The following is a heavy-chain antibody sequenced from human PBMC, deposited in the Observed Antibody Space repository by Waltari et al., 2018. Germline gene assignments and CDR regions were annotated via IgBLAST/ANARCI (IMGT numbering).Heavy chain of an antibody. CDR1: GYTFTGYY. D-gene: IGHD1-26*01. CDR3: AKRPCGSFAGDWYFDL. J-gene: IGHJ2*01. V-gene: IGHV1-2*02. CDR2: INHNSGGT. Sequence: QVQLVQSGAEVKKPGASVKVSCKASGYTFTGYYMHWVRQAPGQGLEWMGWINHNSGGTNYAQKFQGSVTMTRDTSISTAYMELSRLRSDDTAVYYCAKRPCGSFAGDWYFDLWGRGTLVTVSS.